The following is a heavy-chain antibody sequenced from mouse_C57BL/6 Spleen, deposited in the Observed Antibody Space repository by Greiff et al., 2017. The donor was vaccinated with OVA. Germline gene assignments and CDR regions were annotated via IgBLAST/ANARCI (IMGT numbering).Heavy chain of an antibody. D-gene: IGHD2-5*01. CDR3: ASEDSNYWYFDV. Sequence: EVQLQQSGPGLVKPSQSLSLTCSVTGYSITSGYYWNWIRQFPGNKLEWMGYISYDGSNNYNPSLKNRISITRDTSKNQFFLKLNSVTTEDTATYYCASEDSNYWYFDVWGTGTTVTVSS. V-gene: IGHV3-6*01. CDR2: ISYDGSN. CDR1: GYSITSGYY. J-gene: IGHJ1*03.